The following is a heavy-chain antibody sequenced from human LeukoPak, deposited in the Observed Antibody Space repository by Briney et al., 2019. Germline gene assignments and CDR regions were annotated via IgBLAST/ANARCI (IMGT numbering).Heavy chain of an antibody. CDR2: MNPNSGNT. Sequence: ASVKVSCKASGYTFTSYDINWVRQATGQGLEWMGWMNPNSGNTGYGQKFQGRVTMTRDTSISTAYMELRSLRSEDTAVYYCARGRLTTVTTWYYHGMDVWGQGTTVTVSS. CDR1: GYTFTSYD. CDR3: ARGRLTTVTTWYYHGMDV. J-gene: IGHJ6*02. V-gene: IGHV1-8*01. D-gene: IGHD4-17*01.